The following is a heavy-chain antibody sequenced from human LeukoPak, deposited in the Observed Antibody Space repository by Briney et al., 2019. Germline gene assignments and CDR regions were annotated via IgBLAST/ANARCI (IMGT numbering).Heavy chain of an antibody. CDR1: GFTFSSYA. J-gene: IGHJ4*02. CDR2: ISSNGGST. D-gene: IGHD2-15*01. Sequence: GGSLRLSCAASGFTFSSYAMHWVRQAPGKGLGYVSAISSNGGSTYYANSVKGRFTISRDNSKNTLYLQMGSLRAEDMAVYYCARVAARVSLDYWGQGTLVTVSS. CDR3: ARVAARVSLDY. V-gene: IGHV3-64*01.